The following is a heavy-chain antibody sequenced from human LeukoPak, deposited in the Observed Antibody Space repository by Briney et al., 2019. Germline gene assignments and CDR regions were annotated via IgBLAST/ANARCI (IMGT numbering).Heavy chain of an antibody. J-gene: IGHJ4*02. CDR2: IYYSGST. Sequence: PSETLSLTCTVSGGSISSYYWSWIRQPPGKGLEWIGYIYYSGSTNYNPSLKSRVTISVDTSKNQFSLKLSSVTAADTAVYYCAIHLKDIAAAGGGIDYWGQGTLVTVSS. CDR3: AIHLKDIAAAGGGIDY. CDR1: GGSISSYY. V-gene: IGHV4-59*08. D-gene: IGHD6-13*01.